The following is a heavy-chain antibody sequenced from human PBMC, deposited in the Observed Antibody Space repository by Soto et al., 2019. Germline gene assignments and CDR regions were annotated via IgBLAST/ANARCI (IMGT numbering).Heavy chain of an antibody. Sequence: SETLSLTCAVSGGSISSSNWWSWVRQPPGKGLEWIGEISHSGSTNYNPSLKSRVTISVDKSKNQFSLELTSVTAADTAVYYCARLIHSSGADYWGQGTLVTVSS. D-gene: IGHD6-19*01. V-gene: IGHV4-4*02. CDR2: ISHSGST. CDR3: ARLIHSSGADY. J-gene: IGHJ4*02. CDR1: GGSISSSNW.